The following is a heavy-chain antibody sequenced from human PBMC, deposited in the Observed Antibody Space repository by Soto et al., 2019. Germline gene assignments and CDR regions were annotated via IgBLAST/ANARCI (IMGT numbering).Heavy chain of an antibody. Sequence: GASVKVSCKASGYTFTSYDINWVRQATGQGLEWMGWMNPNSGNTGYAQKFQGRVTISVDTSKNQFSLKLSSVTAADTAVYYCARILSHPMSIGYYYYMDVWGKGTTVTVSS. CDR2: MNPNSGNT. CDR1: GYTFTSYD. CDR3: ARILSHPMSIGYYYYMDV. D-gene: IGHD3-3*02. J-gene: IGHJ6*03. V-gene: IGHV1-8*01.